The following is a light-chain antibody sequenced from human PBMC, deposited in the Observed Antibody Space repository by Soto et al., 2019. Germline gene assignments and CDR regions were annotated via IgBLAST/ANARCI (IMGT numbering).Light chain of an antibody. CDR2: DAS. V-gene: IGKV3-11*01. J-gene: IGKJ1*01. CDR1: QSVSSY. Sequence: EIVLTQSPATLSLSPGERATLSCRASQSVSSYLAWYQQKPGQAPRLLIYDASNRATGIPDRFSGSGSGTDFTLTFIRLEPEDFAVYYCEYYGTSITFGQGTKVDIK. CDR3: EYYGTSIT.